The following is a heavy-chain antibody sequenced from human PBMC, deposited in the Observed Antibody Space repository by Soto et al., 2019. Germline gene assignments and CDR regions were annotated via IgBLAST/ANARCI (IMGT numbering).Heavy chain of an antibody. V-gene: IGHV3-48*03. CDR2: ISSSGSTI. J-gene: IGHJ6*02. CDR3: ARARLSCMDV. Sequence: GGSLRLSCAASGFTFSSYEMNWVRQAPGKGLEWVSYISSSGSTIYYADSVKGRFTISRDNAKNSLYPQMNSLRAEDTAVYYCARARLSCMDVWGQGTTVTVSS. CDR1: GFTFSSYE.